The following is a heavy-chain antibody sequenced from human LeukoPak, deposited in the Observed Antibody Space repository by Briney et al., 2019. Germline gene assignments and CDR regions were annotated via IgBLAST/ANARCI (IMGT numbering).Heavy chain of an antibody. D-gene: IGHD6-19*01. J-gene: IGHJ4*02. V-gene: IGHV4-30-4*01. CDR3: ARYTSGQYYFDY. CDR2: IYYTGST. CDR1: GGSISCGDYF. Sequence: PSQTLSLTCTVSGGSISCGDYFWRWIRQPPGKGLEWIGYIYYTGSTYYNPSLKSRVTISVDTSKNQFSLKLSSVTAADTAVYYCARYTSGQYYFDYWGQGTLVTVSS.